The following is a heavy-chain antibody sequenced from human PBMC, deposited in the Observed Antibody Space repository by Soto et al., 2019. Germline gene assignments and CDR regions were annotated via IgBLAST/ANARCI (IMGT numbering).Heavy chain of an antibody. D-gene: IGHD3-3*01. CDR2: ISWNSGSI. J-gene: IGHJ3*02. CDR1: GFTFDDYA. CDR3: ATDMYDFWSGSDALDI. V-gene: IGHV3-9*01. Sequence: PVGSLRLSCAASGFTFDDYAMHWVRQAPGKGLEWVSGISWNSGSIGYADSVKGRFTISRDNAKNSLYLQMNSLRAEDTALYYCATDMYDFWSGSDALDIWGQGTMVTVSS.